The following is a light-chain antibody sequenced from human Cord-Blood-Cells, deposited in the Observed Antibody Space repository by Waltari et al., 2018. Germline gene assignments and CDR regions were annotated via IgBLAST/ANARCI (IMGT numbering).Light chain of an antibody. Sequence: QSALTQPASVSGSPGQSITISCTGTSSDVGGYNYVSWYQQHPGKAPKLMIYDGSNRPSGVSHRCSGSKSGDTAALTISGLQAEDEADYYCSSYTISSTWVFGGGTKLTVL. CDR3: SSYTISSTWV. CDR2: DGS. V-gene: IGLV2-14*01. J-gene: IGLJ3*02. CDR1: SSDVGGYNY.